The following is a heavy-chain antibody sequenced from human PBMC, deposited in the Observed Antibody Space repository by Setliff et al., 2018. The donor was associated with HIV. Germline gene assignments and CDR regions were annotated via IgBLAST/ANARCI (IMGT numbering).Heavy chain of an antibody. D-gene: IGHD5-12*01. CDR1: GFTFSSYW. CDR3: ARVDSGYDLAYYYYMDV. Sequence: PGGSLRLSCAASGFTFSSYWMSWVRQAPGKGLEWVANIKQDGSETYYVDSVKGRFTISRDNAKNSLYLQMNSLRAEDTAVYYCARVDSGYDLAYYYYMDVWGKGTTVTVSS. J-gene: IGHJ6*03. V-gene: IGHV3-7*01. CDR2: IKQDGSET.